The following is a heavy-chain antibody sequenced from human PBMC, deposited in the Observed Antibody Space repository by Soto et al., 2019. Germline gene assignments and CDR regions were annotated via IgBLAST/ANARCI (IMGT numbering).Heavy chain of an antibody. CDR3: AKLGVSPTIFGVVIIHPSYYYYGMDV. CDR2: ISGSGDST. D-gene: IGHD3-3*01. J-gene: IGHJ6*02. CDR1: GFTFSSYA. V-gene: IGHV3-23*01. Sequence: GGSLRLSCAASGFTFSSYAMSWVRQAPGKGLEWVSAISGSGDSTYYADSVRGRFTISRDNSKNTLYLQMNSLRAEDTAVYYCAKLGVSPTIFGVVIIHPSYYYYGMDVWGQGTTVTVSS.